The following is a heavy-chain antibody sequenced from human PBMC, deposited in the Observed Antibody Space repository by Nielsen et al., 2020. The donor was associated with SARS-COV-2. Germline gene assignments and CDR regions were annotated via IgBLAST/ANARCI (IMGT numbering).Heavy chain of an antibody. V-gene: IGHV1-69*06. Sequence: WVRQAPGQGLEWMGGIIPIFGTANYAQKFQGRATITADKSTSTAYMELSSLRSEDTAVYYCARGGRCSGGSCYDGPFAFDIWGQGTMVTVSS. CDR2: IIPIFGTA. J-gene: IGHJ3*02. CDR3: ARGGRCSGGSCYDGPFAFDI. D-gene: IGHD2-15*01.